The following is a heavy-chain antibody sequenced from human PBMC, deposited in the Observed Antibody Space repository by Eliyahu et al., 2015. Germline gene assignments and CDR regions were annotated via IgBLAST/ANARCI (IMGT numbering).Heavy chain of an antibody. CDR1: GFTFSSYA. CDR3: AKDYPRYFVY. D-gene: IGHD3-16*02. V-gene: IGHV3-23*01. J-gene: IGHJ4*02. CDR2: INNSGDNT. Sequence: VQLLESGGGLVQPGGSLRLSCAASGFTFSSYAMNWVRQAXGKGVEWVSSINNSGDNTYYADSVKGRFTISRDNSKNTVYLQMNSLRAEDTAVYYCAKDYPRYFVYWGQGTLVSVSS.